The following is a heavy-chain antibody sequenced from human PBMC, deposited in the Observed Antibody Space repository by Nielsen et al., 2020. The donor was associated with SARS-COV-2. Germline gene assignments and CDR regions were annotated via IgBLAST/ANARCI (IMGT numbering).Heavy chain of an antibody. J-gene: IGHJ4*02. CDR3: ARSRSGRGTIVLFDY. Sequence: SETLSLTCTVSGGSLTSGGHYWSWIRQHAGKGLEWIGCIYPSGSTDYNPSLESRVTISQGTSKNQFSLRLTSVTATDTAVYYCARSRSGRGTIVLFDYWGQGTLVTVSS. D-gene: IGHD4/OR15-4a*01. CDR2: IYPSGST. CDR1: GGSLTSGGHY. V-gene: IGHV4-61*02.